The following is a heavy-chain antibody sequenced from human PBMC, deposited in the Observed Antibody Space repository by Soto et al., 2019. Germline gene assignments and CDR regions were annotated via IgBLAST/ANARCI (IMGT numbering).Heavy chain of an antibody. CDR3: ARDIFDN. CDR2: ITSSGDRA. CDR1: GFTFSYYE. V-gene: IGHV3-48*03. Sequence: VESGGGLAQPGGSLRLSCVASGFTFSYYEMNWVRQAPGKGLEWISYITSSGDRAQYADSVKGRFTISRDNTKNLLYLQMTSLSAEDTGLYYCARDIFDNWGQGTLVTVSS. J-gene: IGHJ4*02.